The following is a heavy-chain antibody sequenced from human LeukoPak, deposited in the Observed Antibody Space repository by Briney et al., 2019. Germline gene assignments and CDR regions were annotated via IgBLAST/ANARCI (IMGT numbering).Heavy chain of an antibody. V-gene: IGHV3-33*01. Sequence: GGSLRLSCAASGFTFSSYGMHWVRQAPVKGLEWVAVIWYDGSNKYYADSVKGRFTISRDNSKNTLYLQMNSLRAEDTAVYYCARDEAEYYYDSSGPLDYWGQGTLVTVSS. CDR2: IWYDGSNK. J-gene: IGHJ4*02. D-gene: IGHD3-22*01. CDR1: GFTFSSYG. CDR3: ARDEAEYYYDSSGPLDY.